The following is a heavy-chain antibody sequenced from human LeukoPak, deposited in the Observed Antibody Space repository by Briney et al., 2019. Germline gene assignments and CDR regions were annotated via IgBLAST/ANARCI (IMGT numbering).Heavy chain of an antibody. Sequence: GGSLRLSCAASGFTFTTYAMSWVRQAPGEGLEWVSGISNSGDSTYYSVSLKGRFTISRDNSKNTLHLQMSNLRADDTALYYCVKDRCDGTTCPEVWGQGTLVTVSS. CDR2: ISNSGDST. V-gene: IGHV3-23*01. CDR1: GFTFTTYA. J-gene: IGHJ4*02. CDR3: VKDRCDGTTCPEV. D-gene: IGHD2-2*01.